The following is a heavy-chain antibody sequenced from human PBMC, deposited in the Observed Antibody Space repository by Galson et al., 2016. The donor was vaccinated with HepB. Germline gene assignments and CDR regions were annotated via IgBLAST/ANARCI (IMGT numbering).Heavy chain of an antibody. V-gene: IGHV3-74*01. CDR3: GRASYCGRGCYYHFDS. CDR1: GFIFTDYW. CDR2: INTDGSNT. D-gene: IGHD2-21*02. J-gene: IGHJ4*02. Sequence: SLRLSCAASGFIFTDYWMYWVRQVPGKGLVWVSRINTDGSNTRYADSVKGRFTISRDNTKSTLYLETNSLRAEDTAVYYCGRASYCGRGCYYHFDSWGQGTLVTVSS.